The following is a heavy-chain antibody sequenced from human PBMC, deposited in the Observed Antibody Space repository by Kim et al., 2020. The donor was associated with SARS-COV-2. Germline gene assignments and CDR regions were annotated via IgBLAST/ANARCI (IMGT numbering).Heavy chain of an antibody. Sequence: QKFQGRVTITRDTSASTAYMELSSLRSEDTAVYYCARVWRDFWSGYFGYWGQGTLVTVSS. CDR3: ARVWRDFWSGYFGY. D-gene: IGHD3-3*01. V-gene: IGHV1-3*01. J-gene: IGHJ4*02.